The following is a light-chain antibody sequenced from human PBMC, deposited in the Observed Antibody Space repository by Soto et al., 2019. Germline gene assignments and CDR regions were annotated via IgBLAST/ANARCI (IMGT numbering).Light chain of an antibody. CDR3: CSYAGSRAVL. V-gene: IGLV2-23*01. CDR2: EGN. CDR1: SSDVGSYSL. Sequence: QSALTQPASVSGSPGQSSTLSCTGPSSDVGSYSLVSWYQQHPGKAPHLMIYEGNQRPSGVSNRFSGSKSGNTASLTIFRLEAEDEADYDCCSYAGSRAVLFGGGTKLTVL. J-gene: IGLJ2*01.